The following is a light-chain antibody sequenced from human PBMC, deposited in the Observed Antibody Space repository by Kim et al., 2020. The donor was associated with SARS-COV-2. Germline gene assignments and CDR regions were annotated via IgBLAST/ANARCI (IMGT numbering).Light chain of an antibody. J-gene: IGKJ1*01. Sequence: EIVLTQSPGTLSLSPGERATLSCRASQSFNSDYLAWYQQKPGQAPRLLIYDVSSRATGIPDRFSGSGSGTDFTLTISTLEPEDSAVYYFQLHRNSLGTFGQGTKVDIK. CDR2: DVS. V-gene: IGKV3-20*01. CDR1: QSFNSDY. CDR3: QLHRNSLGT.